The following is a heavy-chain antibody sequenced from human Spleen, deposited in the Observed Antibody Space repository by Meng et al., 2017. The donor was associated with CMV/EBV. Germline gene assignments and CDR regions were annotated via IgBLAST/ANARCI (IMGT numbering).Heavy chain of an antibody. Sequence: SETLSLTCTVSGYSISTGYYWGWIRQPPGKGLEWIGEINHNGSTNYNPSLKSRVTISVDTSKNQFSLKLSSVTAADTAVYYCARAVYYYGSGSYLPLYYYYGMDVWGQGTTVTVSS. D-gene: IGHD3-10*01. J-gene: IGHJ6*02. CDR2: INHNGST. CDR3: ARAVYYYGSGSYLPLYYYYGMDV. V-gene: IGHV4-38-2*02. CDR1: GYSISTGYY.